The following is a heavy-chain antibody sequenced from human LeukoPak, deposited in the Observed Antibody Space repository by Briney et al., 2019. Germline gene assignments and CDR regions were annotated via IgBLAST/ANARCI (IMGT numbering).Heavy chain of an antibody. D-gene: IGHD1-14*01. CDR2: IKGGGSTT. Sequence: GGSLRLSCAASGFTFRRYAMTWARQAPGKGLEWVAGIKGGGSTTYYADSVKGRFTISRDSSNNTLNLQMNSLRAEDTAIYYCARRTADYYFDYWGQGTLVTVSS. J-gene: IGHJ4*02. V-gene: IGHV3-23*01. CDR3: ARRTADYYFDY. CDR1: GFTFRRYA.